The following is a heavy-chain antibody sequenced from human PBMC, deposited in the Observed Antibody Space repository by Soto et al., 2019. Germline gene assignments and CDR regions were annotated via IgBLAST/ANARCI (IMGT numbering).Heavy chain of an antibody. CDR2: INPNSGGT. CDR3: ARGPPYCSGGSCYYNRYYYYGMDV. D-gene: IGHD2-15*01. J-gene: IGHJ6*02. Sequence: GASVKVSCKASGYTFTGYYTHWVRQAPGQGLEWMGWINPNSGGTNYAQKFQGWVTMTRDTSISTAYMELSRLRSDDTAVYYCARGPPYCSGGSCYYNRYYYYGMDVWGQGTTVTVSS. V-gene: IGHV1-2*04. CDR1: GYTFTGYY.